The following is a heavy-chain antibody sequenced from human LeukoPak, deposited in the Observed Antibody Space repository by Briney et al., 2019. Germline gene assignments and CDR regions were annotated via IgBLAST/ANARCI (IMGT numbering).Heavy chain of an antibody. CDR2: IAGSGFPL. Sequence: GGSLRLSCAASGFTFSDYYMSWIRQTPGKGLEWVSFIAGSGFPLYYADSVKGRFTISRDNARYSLYLQMNSLRADDTAVYYCTTNSYASSGFHPTYYYYYYMDVWGKGTTVTVSS. J-gene: IGHJ6*03. D-gene: IGHD3-22*01. CDR3: TTNSYASSGFHPTYYYYYYMDV. V-gene: IGHV3-11*01. CDR1: GFTFSDYY.